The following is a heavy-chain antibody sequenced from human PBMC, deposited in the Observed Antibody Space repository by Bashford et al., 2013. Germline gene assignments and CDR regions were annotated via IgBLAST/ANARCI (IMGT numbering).Heavy chain of an antibody. CDR3: TTTIYYGGNPWGMDV. D-gene: IGHD4-23*01. Sequence: VRQAPGKGLEWVGRIKSKTDGGTTDYAAPVKGRFTISRDDSKNTLYLQMNSLKTEDTAVYYCTTTIYYGGNPWGMDVWGQGTTVTVSS. J-gene: IGHJ6*02. CDR2: IKSKTDGGTT. V-gene: IGHV3-15*01.